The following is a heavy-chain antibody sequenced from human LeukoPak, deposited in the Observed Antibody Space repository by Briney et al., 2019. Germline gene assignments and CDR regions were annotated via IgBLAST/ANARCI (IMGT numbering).Heavy chain of an antibody. V-gene: IGHV3-23*01. D-gene: IGHD3-22*01. J-gene: IGHJ4*02. CDR1: RFTFSTYA. Sequence: GGSLRLSCAASRFTFSTYAMSWVRQAPGKGLEWVSTITGSGGSTYYADSVKGRFTISRDNSKNTLYLQMNSLRAEDTALYYCAKEDGYYDSSGIIYWGQGTLVTVSS. CDR2: ITGSGGST. CDR3: AKEDGYYDSSGIIY.